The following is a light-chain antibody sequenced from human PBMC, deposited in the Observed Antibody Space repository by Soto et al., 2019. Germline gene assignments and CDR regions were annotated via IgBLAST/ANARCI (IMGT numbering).Light chain of an antibody. CDR2: DAS. CDR1: QSVSSY. V-gene: IGKV3-11*01. J-gene: IGKJ1*01. CDR3: QQDGT. Sequence: EIVLTQSPATLSLSPGERATLSCRASQSVSSYLAWYQQKPGQAPRLLIYDASNRATGIPDRFSGSGSGAEFTLTIGSLQSEDFAVYYCQQDGTFGQGTKVDIK.